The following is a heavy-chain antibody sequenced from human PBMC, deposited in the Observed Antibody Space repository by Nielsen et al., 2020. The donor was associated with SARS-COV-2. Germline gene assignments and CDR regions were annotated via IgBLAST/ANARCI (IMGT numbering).Heavy chain of an antibody. Sequence: GESLKISCAASGFTFSSYSMNWVRQAPGKGLEWVSSISSSSSYIYYADSVKGRFTISRDNAKNSLYLQMNSLRAEDTAVYYCAGEEGLVGALDYWGQGTLVTVSS. V-gene: IGHV3-21*01. D-gene: IGHD1-26*01. CDR2: ISSSSSYI. CDR1: GFTFSSYS. CDR3: AGEEGLVGALDY. J-gene: IGHJ4*02.